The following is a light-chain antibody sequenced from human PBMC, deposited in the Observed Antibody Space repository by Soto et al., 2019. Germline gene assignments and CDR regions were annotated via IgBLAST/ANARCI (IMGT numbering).Light chain of an antibody. CDR3: SSYAASNNLGV. Sequence: QPVLTQPPSASGSPGQSVTISCIGTSSDVGGYNYVSWYQQHPGKAPKLMIYEVSKRPSGVPDRFSGSKSGNTASLTVSGLQAEDEADYYCSSYAASNNLGVFGGGTQLTVL. CDR1: SSDVGGYNY. CDR2: EVS. V-gene: IGLV2-8*01. J-gene: IGLJ2*01.